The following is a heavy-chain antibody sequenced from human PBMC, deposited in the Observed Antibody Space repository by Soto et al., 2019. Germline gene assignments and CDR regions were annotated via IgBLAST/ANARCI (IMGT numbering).Heavy chain of an antibody. CDR2: INDSGST. CDR1: GESFSGYY. J-gene: IGHJ6*02. CDR3: ARDQYLRGRRAVAGSRYYYGMDV. Sequence: SETLSLTCVVDGESFSGYYWTWIRQPPGKGLEWIGEINDSGSTNHKPSLKSQVTMSVDTSKNQFSLKLSSVTAADTGVYYCARDQYLRGRRAVAGSRYYYGMDVWGQGTTVTVSS. D-gene: IGHD6-19*01. V-gene: IGHV4-34*10.